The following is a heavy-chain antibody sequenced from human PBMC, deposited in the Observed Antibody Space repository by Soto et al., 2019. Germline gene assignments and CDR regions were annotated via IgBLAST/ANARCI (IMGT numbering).Heavy chain of an antibody. J-gene: IGHJ4*02. D-gene: IGHD5-18*01. CDR3: ARVSADTAMVLGYFDY. Sequence: PSETLSLTCTVSGGSISSGGYYWSWIRQHPGKGLEWIGYIYYSGSTYYNPSLKSRVTISVDTSKNQFSLKLSSVTAADTAVYYCARVSADTAMVLGYFDYWGQGTLVTVSS. CDR1: GGSISSGGYY. V-gene: IGHV4-31*03. CDR2: IYYSGST.